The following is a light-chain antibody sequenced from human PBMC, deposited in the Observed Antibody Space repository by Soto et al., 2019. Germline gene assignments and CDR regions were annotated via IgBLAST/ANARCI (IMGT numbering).Light chain of an antibody. CDR1: QSISSN. Sequence: EIVMTQSPATLSVSPGERATLSCRASQSISSNLVWYQQKAGQAPRLLIYGASTRATGIPARFSGSGSGTDFTPTISRLEPEDFAVYYCQQYGSSPRWTFGQGTKVDIK. V-gene: IGKV3-15*01. CDR3: QQYGSSPRWT. CDR2: GAS. J-gene: IGKJ1*01.